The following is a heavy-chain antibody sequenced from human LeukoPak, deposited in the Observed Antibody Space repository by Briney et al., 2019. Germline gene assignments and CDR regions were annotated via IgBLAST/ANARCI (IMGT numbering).Heavy chain of an antibody. V-gene: IGHV3-7*01. CDR3: ARDPDSGNSDSFDI. J-gene: IGHJ3*02. CDR1: GFTFSNSW. Sequence: WRTLRLSCTASGFTFSNSWMAWVRKAPGKGLERVANRKQDGSAKHYEDPLKGRLTIFRVNPKNSLYLQMNNLRVDAADVYYCARDPDSGNSDSFDIWGHGTMVTVSS. CDR2: RKQDGSAK. D-gene: IGHD4-23*01.